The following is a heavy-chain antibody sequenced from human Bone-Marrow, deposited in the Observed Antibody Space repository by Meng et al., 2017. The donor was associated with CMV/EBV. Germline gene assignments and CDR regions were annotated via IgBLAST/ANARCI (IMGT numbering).Heavy chain of an antibody. CDR3: ARRYYDFWSGYYTDNWFDP. D-gene: IGHD3-3*01. CDR1: GFTFSSYA. J-gene: IGHJ5*02. V-gene: IGHV3-30-3*01. Sequence: GESLKISCAASGFTFSSYAMHWVRQAPGKGLEWVAVISYDGSNKYYADSVKGRFTISRDNSKNTLYLQMNSLRAEDTAVYYCARRYYDFWSGYYTDNWFDPWGQGTRVTGSS. CDR2: ISYDGSNK.